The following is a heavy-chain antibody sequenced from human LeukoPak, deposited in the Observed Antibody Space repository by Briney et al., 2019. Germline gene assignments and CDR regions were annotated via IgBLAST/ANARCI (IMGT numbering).Heavy chain of an antibody. Sequence: GGSLRLSCAASGFTFSSNAMIWVRQAPGKGLEWVGRIKSKTDGGTTDYAAPVKGRFTISRDDSKNTLYLQMNSLRAEDTAVYYCASDYYFDYWGQGTLVTVSS. CDR1: GFTFSSNA. CDR3: ASDYYFDY. D-gene: IGHD3-3*01. V-gene: IGHV3-15*01. J-gene: IGHJ4*02. CDR2: IKSKTDGGTT.